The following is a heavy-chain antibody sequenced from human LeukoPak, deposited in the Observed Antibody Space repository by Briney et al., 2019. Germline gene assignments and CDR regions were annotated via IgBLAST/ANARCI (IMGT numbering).Heavy chain of an antibody. V-gene: IGHV1-69*05. CDR3: AREGYEYSSSSGLYYYYYMDV. Sequence: SVKVSCKASGGTFSSYAISWVRQAPGQGLEWMGGIIPIFGTANYAQKFQGRVTITTDESTSTAYMELSSLRSEDTAVYYCAREGYEYSSSSGLYYYYYMDVWGKGTTVTVSS. CDR2: IIPIFGTA. J-gene: IGHJ6*03. D-gene: IGHD6-6*01. CDR1: GGTFSSYA.